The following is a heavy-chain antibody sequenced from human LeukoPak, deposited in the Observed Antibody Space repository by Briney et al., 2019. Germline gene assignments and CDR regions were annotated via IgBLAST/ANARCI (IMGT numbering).Heavy chain of an antibody. D-gene: IGHD1-20*01. CDR3: ARRGFNYCYY. CDR1: GFTLSSYW. J-gene: IGHJ4*02. Sequence: GGSLRLSCAASGFTLSSYWMRWVRQPPGKGLQWVANIKQEGSEKYYVDSLKGRFTISRDNAKNSLYLQMNSLRAEDTAVYYCARRGFNYCYYWGQGTLVTVSS. CDR2: IKQEGSEK. V-gene: IGHV3-7*01.